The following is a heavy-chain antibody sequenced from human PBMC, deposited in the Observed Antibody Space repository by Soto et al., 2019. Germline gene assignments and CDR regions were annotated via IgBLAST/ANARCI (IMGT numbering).Heavy chain of an antibody. Sequence: EVQLLESGGGLVQPGGSLRLSCAASGFTFSSYAMSWVRQAPGKGLEWVSAISGSGGSTYYADSVKGRFTISRDNSKNTLYLQMNSLSAEDTAVYYCAKDIRVGATTYDYYYGMDVWGQGTTVTVSS. D-gene: IGHD1-26*01. CDR2: ISGSGGST. V-gene: IGHV3-23*01. J-gene: IGHJ6*02. CDR3: AKDIRVGATTYDYYYGMDV. CDR1: GFTFSSYA.